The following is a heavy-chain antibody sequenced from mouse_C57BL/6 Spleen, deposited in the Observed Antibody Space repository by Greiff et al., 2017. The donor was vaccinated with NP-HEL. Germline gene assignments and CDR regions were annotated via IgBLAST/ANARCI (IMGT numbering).Heavy chain of an antibody. Sequence: QVQLQQSGAELVRPGASVKLSCKASGYTFTDSYINWVKQRPGPGLEWIARIYPGSGNTYYNEKFKGKATLTAEKSSSTAYMQLSSLTSEDSAVYFCARYYDYDGYYFDYWGQGTTLTVSS. D-gene: IGHD2-4*01. CDR2: IYPGSGNT. J-gene: IGHJ2*01. CDR3: ARYYDYDGYYFDY. V-gene: IGHV1-76*01. CDR1: GYTFTDSY.